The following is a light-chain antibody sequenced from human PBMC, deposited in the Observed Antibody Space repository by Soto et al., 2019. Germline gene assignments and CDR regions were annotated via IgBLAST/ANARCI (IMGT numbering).Light chain of an antibody. V-gene: IGKV3-15*01. CDR1: QSVNSN. J-gene: IGKJ1*01. CDR3: QQDSSWPLT. Sequence: EMVMTQSPAILSVSPCESATLSCRASQSVNSNYLAWYQQKAGQAPRLLIYGASTRATGIPARFSGSGSGTEFTLTISSLQSEHLGVYYCQQDSSWPLTFGQGTKVDIK. CDR2: GAS.